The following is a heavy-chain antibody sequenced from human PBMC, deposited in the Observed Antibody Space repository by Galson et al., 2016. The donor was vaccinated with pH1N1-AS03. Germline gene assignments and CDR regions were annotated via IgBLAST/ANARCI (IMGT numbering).Heavy chain of an antibody. J-gene: IGHJ4*02. D-gene: IGHD1-1*01. CDR1: GFTFDDYA. V-gene: IGHV3-43D*04. CDR2: INWDGSKT. CDR3: GRGDTTWTRIIDY. Sequence: SLRLSCAASGFTFDDYAIHWVRQAPGKGLEWVSLINWDGSKTYLADSVKGRFTISRDNSRNSLYLQMNSLRAEDTAFYYCGRGDTTWTRIIDYWGQGTLVTVSS.